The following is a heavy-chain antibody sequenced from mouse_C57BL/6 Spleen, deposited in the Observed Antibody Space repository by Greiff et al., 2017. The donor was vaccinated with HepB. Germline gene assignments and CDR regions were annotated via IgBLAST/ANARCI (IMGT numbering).Heavy chain of an antibody. V-gene: IGHV3-2*02. CDR2: ISYSGST. CDR1: GYSITSDYA. Sequence: EVKLQESGPGLVKPSQSLSLTCTVTGYSITSDYAWNWIRQFPGNKLEWMGYISYSGSTSYNPSLKSRISITRDTSKNQFFLQLKSVTTEDTATYYCARYMMANWGQGTTLTVSS. D-gene: IGHD2-3*01. J-gene: IGHJ2*01. CDR3: ARYMMAN.